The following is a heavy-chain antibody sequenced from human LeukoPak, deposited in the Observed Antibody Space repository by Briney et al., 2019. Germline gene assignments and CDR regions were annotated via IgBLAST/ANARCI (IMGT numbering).Heavy chain of an antibody. Sequence: SETLSLTCAVYGGSLSGHHWTWLRQSPGKRLEWIGEINYSGSTQYNPSLESRVTISLDTSKTQFSLKLSSVTAADTAVYYCVLVRPPYTQHFWGQGALVTVSS. CDR1: GGSLSGHH. V-gene: IGHV4-34*01. J-gene: IGHJ4*02. D-gene: IGHD3-16*01. CDR2: INYSGST. CDR3: VLVRPPYTQHF.